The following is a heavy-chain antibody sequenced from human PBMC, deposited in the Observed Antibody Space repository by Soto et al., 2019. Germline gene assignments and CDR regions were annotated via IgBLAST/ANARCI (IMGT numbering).Heavy chain of an antibody. CDR2: IHSSGTF. CDR1: GASISNAY. Sequence: PSETLSLTCTVSGASISNAYWSWIRQAAGKRLEWIGRIHSSGTFNYNPSLKSRVSISRDTSKNQISLKLSSVTAADTAVYYCARDNIVSKGYGMDVWGPGTTVTVYS. J-gene: IGHJ6*02. D-gene: IGHD5-12*01. CDR3: ARDNIVSKGYGMDV. V-gene: IGHV4-4*07.